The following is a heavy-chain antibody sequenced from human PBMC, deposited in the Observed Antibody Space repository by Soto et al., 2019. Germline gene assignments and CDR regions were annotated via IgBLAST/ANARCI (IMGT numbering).Heavy chain of an antibody. CDR1: GFTFSSYS. D-gene: IGHD3-3*01. J-gene: IGHJ5*02. CDR3: ARESRFLEWLSLNLLYP. Sequence: PGGSLRLSCAASGFTFSSYSMNWVRQSRGKGLEWVSYISSSSSTIYYADSVKGRFTISRDNAKNSLYLQMNSLRDEETAVYYCARESRFLEWLSLNLLYPWAQGTLVPVAS. CDR2: ISSSSSTI. V-gene: IGHV3-48*02.